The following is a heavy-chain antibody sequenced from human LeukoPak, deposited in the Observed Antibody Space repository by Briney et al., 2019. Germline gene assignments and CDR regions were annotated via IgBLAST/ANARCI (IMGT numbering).Heavy chain of an antibody. D-gene: IGHD4-11*01. J-gene: IGHJ4*02. CDR1: GLTVSSNY. CDR2: IYSGGST. V-gene: IGHV3-66*01. Sequence: GGSLRLSCAASGLTVSSNYMSWVRQAPGKGLEWVSVIYSGGSTYYADSVKGRFTISRDNSKNTLYLQMNSLRAEDTAVYYCARDRPYGSVDYWGQGTLVTVSS. CDR3: ARDRPYGSVDY.